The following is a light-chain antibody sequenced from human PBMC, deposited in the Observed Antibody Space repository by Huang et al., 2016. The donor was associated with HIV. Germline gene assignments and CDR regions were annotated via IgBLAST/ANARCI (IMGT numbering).Light chain of an antibody. CDR3: HQYGSPPFT. Sequence: EIVLTQSPGTLSLSPGERATLSCRASQSVTSTYLAWYLQKPGQAPTLLIYGASSRATDIPDRFSGSGSGTDFTLTISRLEPEDFAVYYCHQYGSPPFTFGPGTKVDIK. CDR1: QSVTSTY. CDR2: GAS. J-gene: IGKJ3*01. V-gene: IGKV3-20*01.